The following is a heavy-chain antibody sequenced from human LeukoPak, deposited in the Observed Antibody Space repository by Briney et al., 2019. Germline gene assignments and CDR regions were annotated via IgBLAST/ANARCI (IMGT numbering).Heavy chain of an antibody. J-gene: IGHJ3*02. CDR2: IYSGGST. D-gene: IGHD6-19*01. CDR1: GFTVSSNY. V-gene: IGHV3-53*01. Sequence: SGGSLRLSCAASGFTVSSNYMSWVRQAPGKGLEWVSVIYSGGSTYYADSVKGRFTISRDNSKNSLYLQMNSLRAEDTAVYYCARDGSGPGSYLAVAGLGDAFDIWGQGTMVTVSS. CDR3: ARDGSGPGSYLAVAGLGDAFDI.